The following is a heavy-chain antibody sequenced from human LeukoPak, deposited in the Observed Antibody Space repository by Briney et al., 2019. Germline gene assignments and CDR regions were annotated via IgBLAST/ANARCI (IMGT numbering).Heavy chain of an antibody. V-gene: IGHV3-23*01. CDR3: AKNITMMVF. D-gene: IGHD3-22*01. CDR2: IRGYNGQT. CDR1: GFNFGNND. Sequence: GGSLRLSCAASGFNFGNNDMNLVRQTPGKGPEWVSGIRGYNGQTYYADSVKGRFTISRDKSVDTVYLQMNGLKTEDTAVYYCAKNITMMVFWGQGTLVTVSS. J-gene: IGHJ4*02.